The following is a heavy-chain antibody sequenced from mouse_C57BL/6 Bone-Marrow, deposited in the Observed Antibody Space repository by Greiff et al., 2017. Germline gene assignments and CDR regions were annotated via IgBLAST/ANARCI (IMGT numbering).Heavy chain of an antibody. V-gene: IGHV1-64*01. D-gene: IGHD1-1*01. J-gene: IGHJ1*03. CDR2: IHPHSGST. CDR3: ARWDYCGTTWYLDV. CDR1: GYTFTSYW. Sequence: QVQLQQSGAELVKPGASVKLSCKASGYTFTSYWMHWVKQSPGQGLEWIGMIHPHSGSTNYNEKFKSKATLTVDKSSSTAYMQLSSLTSEDSAVYDCARWDYCGTTWYLDVWGTGTTATVSA.